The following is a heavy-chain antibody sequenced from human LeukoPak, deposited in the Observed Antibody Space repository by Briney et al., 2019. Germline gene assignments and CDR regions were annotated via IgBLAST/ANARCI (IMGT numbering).Heavy chain of an antibody. CDR2: ISYDGSNK. V-gene: IGHV3-30-3*01. CDR1: GFTFSSYA. CDR3: ANIIVGATTPRDAFDI. D-gene: IGHD1-26*01. J-gene: IGHJ3*02. Sequence: PGRSLRLSCAASGFTFSSYAMHWVRQAPGKGLEWVAVISYDGSNKYYADSVKGRFTISRDNSKNTLYLQMNSLRAEDTAVYYCANIIVGATTPRDAFDIWGQGTMVTVSS.